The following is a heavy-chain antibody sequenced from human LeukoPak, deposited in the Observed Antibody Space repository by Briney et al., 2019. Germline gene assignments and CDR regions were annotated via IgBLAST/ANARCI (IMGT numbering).Heavy chain of an antibody. Sequence: SETLSLTCTVSGDSMSSYYWSWIRQPPGKGLEWIGYIYYSGSTNYNPSLKSRVTISVDTSKNQFSLKLSSVTAADTAVYYCASGELRGKVFDYWGQGTLVTVSS. J-gene: IGHJ4*02. D-gene: IGHD3-10*01. CDR2: IYYSGST. V-gene: IGHV4-59*01. CDR3: ASGELRGKVFDY. CDR1: GDSMSSYY.